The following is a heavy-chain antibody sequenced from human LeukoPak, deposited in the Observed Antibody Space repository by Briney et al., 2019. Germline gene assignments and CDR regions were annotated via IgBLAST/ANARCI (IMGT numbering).Heavy chain of an antibody. J-gene: IGHJ5*02. CDR1: GFPFSASA. Sequence: GGSLRLSCAASGFPFSASAMTWVRQAPGKGLEWVSHILSTGTTYYADSVRGRFTISRDNSKNTLYLLMTSMRADDTAVYYCATVKYDYGDPVGWFDPWGQGTLVTVSS. D-gene: IGHD4-17*01. V-gene: IGHV3-23*01. CDR3: ATVKYDYGDPVGWFDP. CDR2: ILSTGTT.